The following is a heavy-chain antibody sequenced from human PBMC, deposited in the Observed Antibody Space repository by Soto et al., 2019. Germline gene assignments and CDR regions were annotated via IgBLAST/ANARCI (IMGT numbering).Heavy chain of an antibody. CDR3: ARDYDYVWGSYGRGWFDP. Sequence: GGSLRLSCAASGFTFSSYAMSWVRQAPGKGLEWVSAISGSGGSTYYADSVKGRFNISRDNSKNTLYLQMNSLRAEDTAVYYCARDYDYVWGSYGRGWFDPWGQGTLVTVSS. D-gene: IGHD3-16*01. V-gene: IGHV3-23*01. CDR2: ISGSGGST. J-gene: IGHJ5*02. CDR1: GFTFSSYA.